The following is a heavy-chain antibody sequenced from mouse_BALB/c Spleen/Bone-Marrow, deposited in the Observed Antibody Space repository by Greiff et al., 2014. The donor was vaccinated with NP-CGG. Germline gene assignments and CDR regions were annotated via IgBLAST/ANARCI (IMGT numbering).Heavy chain of an antibody. CDR2: IDPANGNT. J-gene: IGHJ3*01. V-gene: IGHV14-3*02. CDR1: GFNIKDTY. D-gene: IGHD2-2*01. CDR3: ARGYDGFAY. Sequence: EVKLVESGAELVKPGASVKLSCTASGFNIKDTYMHWVKQRPEQGLEWIGRIDPANGNTKYDPKFQGKATITADTSSNTAYLQLSSLTSEDTVVYYCARGYDGFAYWGQGTLVTVSA.